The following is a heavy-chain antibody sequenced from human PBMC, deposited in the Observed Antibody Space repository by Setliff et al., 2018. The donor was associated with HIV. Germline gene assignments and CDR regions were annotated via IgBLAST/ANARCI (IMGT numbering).Heavy chain of an antibody. V-gene: IGHV3-23*01. CDR1: GFIFGDYT. J-gene: IGHJ4*02. CDR3: AKDPRAAVATICDY. D-gene: IGHD5-12*01. CDR2: ISGSGGAT. Sequence: GGSLRLSCAASGFIFGDYTMHWVRQAPGKGLEWISVISGSGGATYFADSVKGRFTISRDNSKNTLYLQMNSLRAEDTAVYYCAKDPRAAVATICDYWGQGTLVTVSS.